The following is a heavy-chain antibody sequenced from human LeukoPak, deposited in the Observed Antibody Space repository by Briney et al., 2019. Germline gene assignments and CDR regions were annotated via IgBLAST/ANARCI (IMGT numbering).Heavy chain of an antibody. CDR3: ARPDIVVAGTADY. V-gene: IGHV3-11*04. D-gene: IGHD6-19*01. Sequence: GGSLRLSCAASGFTFSDYYMTWIRQAPGKGLEWVSYISRGGTTIYYADSMKGRFTISRDNAKNSLYLQMNSLRAEDTAVYYCARPDIVVAGTADYWGQGTLVTVSS. CDR1: GFTFSDYY. CDR2: ISRGGTTI. J-gene: IGHJ4*02.